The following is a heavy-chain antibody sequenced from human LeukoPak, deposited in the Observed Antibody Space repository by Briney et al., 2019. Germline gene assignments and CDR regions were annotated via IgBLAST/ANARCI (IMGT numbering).Heavy chain of an antibody. Sequence: SETLSLTCTVSGGSISSYYWSWIRHTPGKGLEWIGYISNSGSTNNNPSLKSRLTMSIDTSKNQFSLRLNSVSAADTAVYYCARAGSGYSFDNWGQGKLVTVSS. J-gene: IGHJ4*02. CDR3: ARAGSGYSFDN. D-gene: IGHD3-22*01. CDR1: GGSISSYY. V-gene: IGHV4-59*01. CDR2: ISNSGST.